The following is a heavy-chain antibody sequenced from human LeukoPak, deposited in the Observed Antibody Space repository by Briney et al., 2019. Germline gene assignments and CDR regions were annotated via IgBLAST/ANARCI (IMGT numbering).Heavy chain of an antibody. D-gene: IGHD1-26*01. V-gene: IGHV1-2*06. J-gene: IGHJ4*02. CDR2: INPNSGGT. Sequence: GASVKVSCKASRYTFTGYYMHWVRQAPGQGLEWMGRINPNSGGTNYAQKFQGRVTMTRDTSISTAYMELSRLRSDDTAVYYCSIVGATTRYYFDYWGQGTLVTVSS. CDR1: RYTFTGYY. CDR3: SIVGATTRYYFDY.